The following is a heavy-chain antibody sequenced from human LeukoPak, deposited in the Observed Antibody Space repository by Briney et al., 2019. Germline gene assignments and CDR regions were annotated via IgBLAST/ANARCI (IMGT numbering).Heavy chain of an antibody. CDR3: TRGGGSYLMDYYYYMDV. D-gene: IGHD1-26*01. J-gene: IGHJ6*03. V-gene: IGHV3-49*03. CDR1: GFTFGDYA. Sequence: PGGSLRLSCTASGFTFGDYAMSWFRQAPGKGLEWVGFIRSKAYGGTTEYAASVKGRFTISRDDSKSIAYLQMNSLKTEDTAVYYCTRGGGSYLMDYYYYMDVWGKGTTVTVSS. CDR2: IRSKAYGGTT.